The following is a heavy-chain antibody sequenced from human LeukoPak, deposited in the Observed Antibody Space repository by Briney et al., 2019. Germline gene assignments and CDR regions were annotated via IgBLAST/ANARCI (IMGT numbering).Heavy chain of an antibody. CDR3: ARTHIVVIPGAHGLSGVY. CDR1: GYMFTSYG. Sequence: ASVKVSCKASGYMFTSYGISWVRQAPGQGLEWMGWISAYNGNTNYAQKLQGRVTMTTDTSTSTAYMELRSLRSDDTAVYYCARTHIVVIPGAHGLSGVYWGQGTLVTVSS. V-gene: IGHV1-18*01. J-gene: IGHJ4*01. D-gene: IGHD2-2*01. CDR2: ISAYNGNT.